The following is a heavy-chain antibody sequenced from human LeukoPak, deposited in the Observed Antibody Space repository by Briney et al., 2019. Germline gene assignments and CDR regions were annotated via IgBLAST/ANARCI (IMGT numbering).Heavy chain of an antibody. CDR2: INWNGLSI. CDR3: AKVRSGSLLGAFDI. D-gene: IGHD1-26*01. J-gene: IGHJ3*02. Sequence: GGSLRLSCAASGFTFSSYAMSWVRQAPGKGLEWVAGINWNGLSIGYADSVKGRFTISRDNAKNSLYLHMNIVRPEDMALYYCAKVRSGSLLGAFDIWGQGTRVTVSS. CDR1: GFTFSSYA. V-gene: IGHV3-9*03.